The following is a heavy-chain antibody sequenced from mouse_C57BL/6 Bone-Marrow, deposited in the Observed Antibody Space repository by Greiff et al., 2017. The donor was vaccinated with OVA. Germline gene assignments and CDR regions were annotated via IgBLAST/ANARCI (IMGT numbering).Heavy chain of an antibody. CDR1: GYTFTSYW. V-gene: IGHV1-64*01. CDR2: IHPNSGST. CDR3: AREDGLAWVAY. J-gene: IGHJ3*01. Sequence: VQLQQPGAELVKPGASVKLSCKASGYTFTSYWMHWVKQRPGQGLEWIGMIHPNSGSTNYNEKFKSKATLTVDKSSSTAYMQLSSLTSEDSAVYYCAREDGLAWVAYWGQGTLVTVSA.